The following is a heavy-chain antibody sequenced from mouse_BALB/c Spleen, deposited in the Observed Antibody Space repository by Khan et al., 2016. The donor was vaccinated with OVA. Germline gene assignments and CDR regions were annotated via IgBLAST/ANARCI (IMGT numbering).Heavy chain of an antibody. Sequence: QVQLQQSGPGLVAPSQTLSITCTVSGFSLSNYGVHWVRQPPGKGLEWLGVIWAGGSTNHNSALMSRLSISKDDSKSQVFLKMNSLQTDDTAMYXCARALYNGAWFAYWGHGTLVTVSA. J-gene: IGHJ3*01. CDR1: GFSLSNYG. CDR2: IWAGGST. D-gene: IGHD1-3*01. CDR3: ARALYNGAWFAY. V-gene: IGHV2-9*02.